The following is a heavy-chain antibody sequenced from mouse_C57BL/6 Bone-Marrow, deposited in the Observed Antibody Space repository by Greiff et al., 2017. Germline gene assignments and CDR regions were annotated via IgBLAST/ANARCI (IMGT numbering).Heavy chain of an antibody. D-gene: IGHD2-5*01. CDR2: IDPENGDT. CDR3: TTYSNYWYCDV. Sequence: EVQLQESGAELVRPGASVKLSCTASGFNIKDDYMHWVKQRPEQGLAWIGWIDPENGDTEYASKFPGTATITADTASNTAYLLLSSLTYEDTAVYYCTTYSNYWYCDVWGTGTTVTVSS. J-gene: IGHJ1*03. V-gene: IGHV14-4*01. CDR1: GFNIKDDY.